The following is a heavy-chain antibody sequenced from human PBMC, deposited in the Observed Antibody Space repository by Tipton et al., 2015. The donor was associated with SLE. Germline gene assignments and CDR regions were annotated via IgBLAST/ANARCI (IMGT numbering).Heavy chain of an antibody. CDR1: GGSISSSSYY. V-gene: IGHV4-39*07. CDR2: IYYSGSS. D-gene: IGHD3-3*01. J-gene: IGHJ3*02. Sequence: TLSLTCTVSGGSISSSSYYWGWIRQPPGKGLEWIGSIYYSGSSYYNPSLKSRVTISVDTSKNQFSLKLSSVAAADTAVYYCARGTGYDFWSGYQPAGFDIWGQGTMVTVSS. CDR3: ARGTGYDFWSGYQPAGFDI.